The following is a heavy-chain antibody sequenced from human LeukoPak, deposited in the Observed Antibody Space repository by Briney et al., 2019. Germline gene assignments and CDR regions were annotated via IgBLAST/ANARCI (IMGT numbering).Heavy chain of an antibody. CDR3: ASSYASSWYPLVYFDY. J-gene: IGHJ4*02. D-gene: IGHD6-13*01. CDR2: IYYSGST. Sequence: SETLSLTCTVSGGSISSYYWSWIRQPPGKGLEWIGYIYYSGSTNYNPSLKSRVTISVDTSKNQFSLKLSSVTAADTAVYYCASSYASSWYPLVYFDYWGQGTLVTVSS. V-gene: IGHV4-59*08. CDR1: GGSISSYY.